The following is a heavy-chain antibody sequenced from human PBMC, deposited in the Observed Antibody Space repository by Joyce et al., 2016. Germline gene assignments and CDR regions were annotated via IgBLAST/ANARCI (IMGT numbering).Heavy chain of an antibody. CDR2: ISCDGKNT. CDR1: GFTFSGHS. J-gene: IGHJ4*02. Sequence: QVKLVESGGGVVKPGRSLRLSCAASGFTFSGHSMHWVRQAPGKWLGWVAIISCDGKNTYYGDSMKVRFTISRDNSKNTVYLQVDSLRTEDTAVYYCARDGPKTTWDPGYYFDFWGQGTLVTVSS. D-gene: IGHD1-14*01. V-gene: IGHV3-30*04. CDR3: ARDGPKTTWDPGYYFDF.